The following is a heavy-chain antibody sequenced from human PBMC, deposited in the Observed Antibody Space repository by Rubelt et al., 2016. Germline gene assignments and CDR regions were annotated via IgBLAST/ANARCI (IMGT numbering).Heavy chain of an antibody. Sequence: VQLVESGGGLVQPGGSLRLSCAASGFTLSSYSMNWVRQAPGKGLEWVSSISSSSSYIYYADSVKGRFTISRDNAKNSLYLQMNSLRAEDTAVYYCARSDCSGGSCYDYYYYGMDVWGQGTTVTVSS. CDR3: ARSDCSGGSCYDYYYYGMDV. J-gene: IGHJ6*02. CDR1: GFTLSSYS. V-gene: IGHV3-21*04. CDR2: ISSSSSYI. D-gene: IGHD2-15*01.